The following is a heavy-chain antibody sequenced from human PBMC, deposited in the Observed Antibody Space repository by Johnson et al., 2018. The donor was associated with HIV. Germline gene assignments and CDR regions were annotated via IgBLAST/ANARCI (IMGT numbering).Heavy chain of an antibody. D-gene: IGHD2-21*01. Sequence: VQLVESGGGLVKPGGSVRLSCAVSGFTFTDAWMSWVRQAPGKGLAWVGRIKSKTDGGTPDYAAPVKGRFTIARDDSKNTLYLQMNSLKTEDTAVYYCTTVDCGGDCYSGHAFDIWGQGTMVTVSS. J-gene: IGHJ3*02. V-gene: IGHV3-15*01. CDR3: TTVDCGGDCYSGHAFDI. CDR2: IKSKTDGGTP. CDR1: GFTFTDAW.